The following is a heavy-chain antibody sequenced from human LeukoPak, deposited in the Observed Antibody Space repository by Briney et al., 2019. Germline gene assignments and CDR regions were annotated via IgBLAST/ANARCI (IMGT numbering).Heavy chain of an antibody. CDR2: IWYDGSNK. CDR1: GFNFSTYG. CDR3: ANAGGSYIES. Sequence: GGSLRLSCAASGFNFSTYGMHWVRQAPGKGLGWVAVIWYDGSNKYYAASVRGRSTISRDNSKNTLHLQMDSLRAEDTAVYYCANAGGSYIESWGQGTLVTVSS. D-gene: IGHD1-26*01. J-gene: IGHJ4*02. V-gene: IGHV3-33*06.